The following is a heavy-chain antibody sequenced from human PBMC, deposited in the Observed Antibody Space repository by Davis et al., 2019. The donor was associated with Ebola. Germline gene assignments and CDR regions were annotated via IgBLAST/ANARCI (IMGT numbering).Heavy chain of an antibody. J-gene: IGHJ4*02. CDR3: ARAPIAVAAPYYFDY. V-gene: IGHV3-30-3*01. CDR1: GFTFDDYA. D-gene: IGHD6-19*01. CDR2: ISYDGSNK. Sequence: PGGSLRLSCAASGFTFDDYAMHWVRQAPGKGLEWVAVISYDGSNKYYADSVKGRFTISRDNSKNTMYLQMNSLRAEDTAVYYCARAPIAVAAPYYFDYWGQGTLVTVSS.